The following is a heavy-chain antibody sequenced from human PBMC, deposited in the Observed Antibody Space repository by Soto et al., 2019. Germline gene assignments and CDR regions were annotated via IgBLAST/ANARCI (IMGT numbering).Heavy chain of an antibody. V-gene: IGHV5-51*01. D-gene: IGHD3-10*01. J-gene: IGHJ4*02. Sequence: GESLKISCKGSGYSFTSYWIGWVRQMPGKGLEWMGIIYPFDSDTRYSPSFQGQVTISADKSISTAYLKWSSLKASDTAMYYCARLPRGVNIAGLFDYWGQGTLVTVSS. CDR1: GYSFTSYW. CDR2: IYPFDSDT. CDR3: ARLPRGVNIAGLFDY.